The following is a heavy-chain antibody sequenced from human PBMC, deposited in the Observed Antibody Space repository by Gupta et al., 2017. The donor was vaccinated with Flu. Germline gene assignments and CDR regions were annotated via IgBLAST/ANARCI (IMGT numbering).Heavy chain of an antibody. CDR3: AKDGGATINYYYGMDV. V-gene: IGHV3-23*01. Sequence: EVQLLESGGGLVQPGGSLRLSCAASGFTFSSYAMSWVRQAPGKGLEWVSAISGSGGSTYYADSVKGRFTISRDNSKNTLYLQMNSLRAEDTAVYYCAKDGGATINYYYGMDVWGQGTTVTVSS. CDR1: GFTFSSYA. D-gene: IGHD5-12*01. CDR2: ISGSGGST. J-gene: IGHJ6*02.